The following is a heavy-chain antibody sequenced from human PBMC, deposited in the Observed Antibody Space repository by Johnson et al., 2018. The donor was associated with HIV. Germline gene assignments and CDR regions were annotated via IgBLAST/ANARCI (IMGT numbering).Heavy chain of an antibody. CDR3: ARDLKSYYDSSGYFDAFDI. Sequence: QVQLVESGGGVVQPGGSLRLSCAASGFTFSSYGMHWVRQAPGKGLEWVAFIRYDGSKKYYADSAKVRFTISRDNSKNTLYLQMNSLRAEDTALYYCARDLKSYYDSSGYFDAFDIWGQGTMVTVSS. D-gene: IGHD3-22*01. CDR1: GFTFSSYG. CDR2: IRYDGSKK. V-gene: IGHV3-30*02. J-gene: IGHJ3*02.